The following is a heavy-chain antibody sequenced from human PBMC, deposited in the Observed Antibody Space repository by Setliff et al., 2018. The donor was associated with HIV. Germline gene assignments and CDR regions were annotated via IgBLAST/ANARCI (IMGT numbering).Heavy chain of an antibody. V-gene: IGHV4-34*01. Sequence: SETLSLTCAVYGESFSGYYWSWIRQPPGKGLEWIGEINHSGSTNYNPSLKSRVTISVDTSKNQFSLKLSSVTAADTAVYYCAGLTGTDFDYWGQGTLVTVSS. CDR2: INHSGST. CDR3: AGLTGTDFDY. J-gene: IGHJ4*02. D-gene: IGHD1-20*01. CDR1: GESFSGYY.